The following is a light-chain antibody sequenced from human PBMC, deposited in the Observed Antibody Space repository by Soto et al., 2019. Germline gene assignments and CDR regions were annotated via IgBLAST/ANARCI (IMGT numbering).Light chain of an antibody. V-gene: IGKV3-15*01. J-gene: IGKJ1*01. CDR1: QSVRSF. CDR3: QQSAEWPWT. CDR2: GAS. Sequence: EIKMTQSPATLSVSPGERATLSCRASQSVRSFLAWYQQKPGQAPRLLISGASTRATGIPARFSGSGSGADFTLTISSLQSEDFAVYFCQQSAEWPWTFGQGTKVELK.